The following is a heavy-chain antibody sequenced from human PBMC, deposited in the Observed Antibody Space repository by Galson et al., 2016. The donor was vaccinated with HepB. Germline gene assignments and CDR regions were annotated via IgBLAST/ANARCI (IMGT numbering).Heavy chain of an antibody. CDR2: VSWDDDK. J-gene: IGHJ4*02. D-gene: IGHD5-12*01. V-gene: IGHV2-5*02. CDR3: AHTPPWPDHYFDS. Sequence: PALVKPTQTLTLTCTLSGFSLSTRGVGVGWVRQPPGRALDWLEVVSWDDDKRYSPSLKNSFTIIKDTSKSQVFLTMTNMAPVDTATYYCAHTPPWPDHYFDSWGQGALVTVSS. CDR1: GFSLSTRGVG.